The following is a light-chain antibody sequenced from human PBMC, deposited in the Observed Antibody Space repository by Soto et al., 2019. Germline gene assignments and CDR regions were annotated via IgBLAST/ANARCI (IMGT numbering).Light chain of an antibody. CDR1: QSISSY. Sequence: DIQMTQSPSSLSASVGDRVTITCRASQSISSYLNWYQQKPGKAPKLLIFGASNLHIGVPSRFSGSGSGTEFTLTINNLQREDFATYYCQESFFTLGTFGRGTKV. V-gene: IGKV1-39*01. CDR2: GAS. CDR3: QESFFTLGT. J-gene: IGKJ1*01.